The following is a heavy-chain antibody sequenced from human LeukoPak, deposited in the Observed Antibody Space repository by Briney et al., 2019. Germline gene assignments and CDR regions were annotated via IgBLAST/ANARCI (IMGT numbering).Heavy chain of an antibody. V-gene: IGHV1-18*01. J-gene: IGHJ5*02. D-gene: IGHD2-15*01. CDR2: ISAYNGNT. CDR1: GYTFTNYG. CDR3: ARSKDCSGGSCDPRGDWFDP. Sequence: ASVKVSCTASGYTFTNYGISWVRQAPGQGLEWMGWISAYNGNTKSAQRFQGRVTMTTDTPTSTAYMELRSLRSDDTSVYYCARSKDCSGGSCDPRGDWFDPWGQGTLVTVSS.